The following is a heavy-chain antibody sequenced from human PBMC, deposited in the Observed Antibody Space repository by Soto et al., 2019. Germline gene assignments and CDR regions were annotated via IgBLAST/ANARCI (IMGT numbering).Heavy chain of an antibody. D-gene: IGHD3-22*01. CDR3: ARDREYDSSGYYPLYWYFDL. V-gene: IGHV1-69*01. Sequence: QVQLVQSGAEVKKPGSSVKVSCKASGGTFSSYAISWVRQAPGQGLEWMGGIIPIFGTANYAQKFQGRVTTTADESTSTAYMELGSLRSEDTAVYYCARDREYDSSGYYPLYWYFDLWGRGTLVTVSS. CDR2: IIPIFGTA. CDR1: GGTFSSYA. J-gene: IGHJ2*01.